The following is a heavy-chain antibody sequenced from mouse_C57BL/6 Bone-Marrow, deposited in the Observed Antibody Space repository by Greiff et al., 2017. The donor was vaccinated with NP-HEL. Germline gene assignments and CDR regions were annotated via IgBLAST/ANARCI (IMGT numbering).Heavy chain of an antibody. CDR2: IDPSDSYT. CDR1: GYTFTSYW. D-gene: IGHD1-1*01. Sequence: QVHVKQPGAELVMPGASVKLSCKASGYTFTSYWMHWVKQRPGQGLEWIGEIDPSDSYTNYNQKFKGKSTLTVDKSSSTAYMQLSSLTSEDSAVYYCAKEDYGGYFDVWGTGTTVTVSS. V-gene: IGHV1-69*01. J-gene: IGHJ1*03. CDR3: AKEDYGGYFDV.